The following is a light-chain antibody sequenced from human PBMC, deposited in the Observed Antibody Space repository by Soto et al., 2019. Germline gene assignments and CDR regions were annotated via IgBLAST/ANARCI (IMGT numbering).Light chain of an antibody. Sequence: EIVLTQSPATLSLSPGERATLSCRASQSVGSYLAWYQQKPGQAPRLLIYDAFNRATGIPAGFSGSGSGTDFTLTISSLEPEDFAVYYCQQRSNWPPVTFGGGTKVEIK. V-gene: IGKV3-11*01. CDR3: QQRSNWPPVT. CDR2: DAF. J-gene: IGKJ4*01. CDR1: QSVGSY.